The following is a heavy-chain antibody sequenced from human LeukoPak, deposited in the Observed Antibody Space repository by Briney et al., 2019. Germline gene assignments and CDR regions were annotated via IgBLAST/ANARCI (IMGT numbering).Heavy chain of an antibody. V-gene: IGHV4-59*08. J-gene: IGHJ4*02. CDR3: ARRARATAGGDYFDY. Sequence: SETLSLTCTVSGGSISSYYWTWIRQPPGKGLEWIGYIYYSGNTNYNPSLKSRVTISLDTSRNQFSLKLSSVTAADTAVYYCARRARATAGGDYFDYWAREPWSPSPQ. CDR2: IYYSGNT. D-gene: IGHD6-13*01. CDR1: GGSISSYY.